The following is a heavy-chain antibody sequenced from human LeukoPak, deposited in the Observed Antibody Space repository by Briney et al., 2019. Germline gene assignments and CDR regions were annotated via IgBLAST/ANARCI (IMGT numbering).Heavy chain of an antibody. CDR1: GFTFSSYA. CDR2: ISGSGGST. D-gene: IGHD2-2*01. V-gene: IGHV3-23*01. J-gene: IGHJ4*02. CDR3: AKSRIVVVPAASFDY. Sequence: PGGSLRLSCAASGFTFSSYAMSWVRQAPGKGLEWVSAISGSGGSTYYADTVKGRFTISRDNSKNTLYLQMNSLRAEDTAVYYCAKSRIVVVPAASFDYWGQGTLVTVSS.